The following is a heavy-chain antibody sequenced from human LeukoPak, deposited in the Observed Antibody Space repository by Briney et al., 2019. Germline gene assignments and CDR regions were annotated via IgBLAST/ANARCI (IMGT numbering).Heavy chain of an antibody. V-gene: IGHV3-48*03. CDR1: GFTFSTYE. Sequence: GGSLRLSCAASGFTFSTYEMNWVRQAPGKGLEWVSYISSSGSTIYYADSVKGRFTISRDNAKNSLSLQMNCLRAEDTAVYYCARKYCSSTSCLFDYWGQGTLVTVSS. CDR2: ISSSGSTI. J-gene: IGHJ4*02. CDR3: ARKYCSSTSCLFDY. D-gene: IGHD2-2*01.